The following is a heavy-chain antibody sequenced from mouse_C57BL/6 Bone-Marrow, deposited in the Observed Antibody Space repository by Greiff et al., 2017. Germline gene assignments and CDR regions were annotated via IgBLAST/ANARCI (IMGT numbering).Heavy chain of an antibody. CDR2: IYPSSGNT. V-gene: IGHV1-81*01. J-gene: IGHJ2*01. CDR1: GYTFTSYG. CDR3: ASCFQDYFDY. Sequence: VQLQQSGAELARPGASVKLSCKASGYTFTSYGISWVKQRTGQGLEWIGEIYPSSGNTYYNEKFKGKATLTADKSSSTAYMELRSLTSEDSAVYFCASCFQDYFDYWVQGTTLTVSA.